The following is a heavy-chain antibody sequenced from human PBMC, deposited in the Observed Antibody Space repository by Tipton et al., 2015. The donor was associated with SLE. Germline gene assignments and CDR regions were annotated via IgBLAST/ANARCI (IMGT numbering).Heavy chain of an antibody. CDR1: GFTFDDYA. V-gene: IGHV3-9*01. D-gene: IGHD3-3*01. CDR3: AKEDAGGFWEWLARGRDV. J-gene: IGHJ6*02. CDR2: ISWSSGSI. Sequence: SLRLSCAASGFTFDDYAMHWVRQAPGKGLEWVSGISWSSGSIGYADSVKGRFTISRDNAKNSLYLQMNSLRAEDTALYYCAKEDAGGFWEWLARGRDVWGQGPTVPGSS.